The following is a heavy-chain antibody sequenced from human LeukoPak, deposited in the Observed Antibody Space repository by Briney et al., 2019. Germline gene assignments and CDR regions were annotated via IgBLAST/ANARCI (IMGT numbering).Heavy chain of an antibody. CDR1: GGTFSSYA. CDR3: ARGRSPGTSMEYYYYMDV. CDR2: IIPIFGTA. J-gene: IGHJ6*03. V-gene: IGHV1-69*01. D-gene: IGHD1-1*01. Sequence: SVTVSCKASGGTFSSYAISWVRQAPGQGLEWMGGIIPIFGTANYAQKFQGRVTITADESTSTAYMELSSLRSEDTAVYYCARGRSPGTSMEYYYYMDVWGKGTTVTVSS.